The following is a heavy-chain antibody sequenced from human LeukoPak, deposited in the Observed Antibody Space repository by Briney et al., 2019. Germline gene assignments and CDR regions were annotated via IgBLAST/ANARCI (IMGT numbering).Heavy chain of an antibody. J-gene: IGHJ4*02. D-gene: IGHD3-22*01. Sequence: ASVKVSCKASGYTSTSYGISWVRQAPGQGLEWMGWISAYNGNTNYAQKLQGRVTMTTDTSTSTAYMELRSLRSDDTAVYYCARDRRINMIEKPYYFDYWGQGTLVTVSS. V-gene: IGHV1-18*01. CDR3: ARDRRINMIEKPYYFDY. CDR1: GYTSTSYG. CDR2: ISAYNGNT.